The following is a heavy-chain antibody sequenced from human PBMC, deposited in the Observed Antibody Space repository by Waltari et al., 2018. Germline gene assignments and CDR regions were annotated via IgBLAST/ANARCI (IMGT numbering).Heavy chain of an antibody. CDR1: GFTFSSYS. V-gene: IGHV3-21*01. D-gene: IGHD6-13*01. CDR2: ISSSSSYI. CDR3: ARESSSWYYFDY. Sequence: EVQLVESGGGLVKPGGSLRLSCAASGFTFSSYSMNWVRQAPGKGLDWVSSISSSSSYIYYADSVKGRFTIARDNAKNSLYLQMNSLRAEDTAVYYCARESSSWYYFDYWGQGTLVTVSS. J-gene: IGHJ4*02.